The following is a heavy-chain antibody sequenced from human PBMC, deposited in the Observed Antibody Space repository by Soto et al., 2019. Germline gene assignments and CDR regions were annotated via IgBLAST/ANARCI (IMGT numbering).Heavy chain of an antibody. CDR1: GFIFNEYG. V-gene: IGHV3-33*03. CDR3: ARWGCSGSNCNLNQRSFDL. D-gene: IGHD2-15*01. Sequence: ESGGGVVQPGRSLRLSCAASGFIFNEYGMHWVRQAPGKGLAWVAVIWYDGSNKYYADSVKGRFTFSRDNSKNTMSLQMNSLRVEDTAVYYCARWGCSGSNCNLNQRSFDLWGQGTLVTVSS. J-gene: IGHJ4*02. CDR2: IWYDGSNK.